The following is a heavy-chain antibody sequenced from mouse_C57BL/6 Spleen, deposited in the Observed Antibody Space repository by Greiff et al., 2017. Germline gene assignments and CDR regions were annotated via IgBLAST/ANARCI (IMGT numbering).Heavy chain of an antibody. D-gene: IGHD2-4*01. CDR1: GFTFSSYT. CDR3: ARCPYDYAEDVRYFDD. Sequence: EVKLVESGGGLVKPGGSLKLSCAASGFTFSSYTMSWVRQTPEKRLEWVATISGGGGNTYYPDSVKGRFTISRDNAKNTLYLQMSRLRSEDTALYYCARCPYDYAEDVRYFDDWGQGTTLTVSS. CDR2: ISGGGGNT. J-gene: IGHJ2*01. V-gene: IGHV5-9*01.